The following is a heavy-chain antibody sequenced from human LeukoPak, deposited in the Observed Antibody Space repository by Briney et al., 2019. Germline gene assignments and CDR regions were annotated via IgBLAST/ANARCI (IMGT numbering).Heavy chain of an antibody. J-gene: IGHJ4*01. CDR2: INPSGGT. CDR1: GYTLTSYC. CDR3: GREGVAGTGLDY. Sequence: GASVKVSCKASGYTLTSYCMHWVRQAPGQGLEWMGIINPSGGTSYAQKLQGRITMTRDTSTSTLYMELSRLKSEDTAVHYCGREGVAGTGLDYWGQGTLVTVSS. D-gene: IGHD6-13*01. V-gene: IGHV1-46*01.